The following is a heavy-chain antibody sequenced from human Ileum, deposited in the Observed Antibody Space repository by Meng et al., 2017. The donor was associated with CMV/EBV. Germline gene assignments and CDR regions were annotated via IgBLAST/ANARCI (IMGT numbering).Heavy chain of an antibody. V-gene: IGHV4-34*01. CDR3: ARASPQRRFLSY. CDR2: INHRGNT. CDR1: GSAFSDYY. D-gene: IGHD3-3*01. J-gene: IGHJ4*02. Sequence: QVQLKQWGAGLFKPSETLSLLFAVQGSAFSDYYWTWIRQFPGKGLEWIGEINHRGNTNYNPSLKSRVTISIDTSRNQFSLKLTSVTATDKAVYYCARASPQRRFLSYWGQGTLVTVSS.